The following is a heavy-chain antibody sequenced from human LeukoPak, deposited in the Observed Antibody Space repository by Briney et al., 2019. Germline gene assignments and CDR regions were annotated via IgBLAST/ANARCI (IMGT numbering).Heavy chain of an antibody. CDR1: GYTFTSYG. J-gene: IGHJ2*01. CDR3: ARVDIVVVVAATHGWYLDL. Sequence: GASVKVSCKASGYTFTSYGISWVRQAPGQGLEWMGWIRTYNGNTNYAQKLQGRVTMTTDTSTSTAYMELRSLRSDDTAVYYCARVDIVVVVAATHGWYLDLWGRGTLVTVSS. D-gene: IGHD2-15*01. CDR2: IRTYNGNT. V-gene: IGHV1-18*01.